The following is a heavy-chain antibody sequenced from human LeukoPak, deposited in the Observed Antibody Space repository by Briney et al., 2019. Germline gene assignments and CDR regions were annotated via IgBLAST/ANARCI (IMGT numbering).Heavy chain of an antibody. Sequence: ASVKVSCKASGYTFTSYGISWVRQAPGQGLEWMGWISAYNGNTNYAQKLQGRVTMTEDTSTDTAYMELSSLRSEDTAVYYCAGTGTTRGGLYYFDYWAREPWSPSPQ. J-gene: IGHJ4*02. CDR2: ISAYNGNT. CDR1: GYTFTSYG. V-gene: IGHV1-18*01. D-gene: IGHD1-7*01. CDR3: AGTGTTRGGLYYFDY.